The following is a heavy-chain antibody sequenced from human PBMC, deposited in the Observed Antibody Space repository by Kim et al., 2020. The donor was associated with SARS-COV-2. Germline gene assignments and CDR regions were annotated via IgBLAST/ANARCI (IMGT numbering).Heavy chain of an antibody. Sequence: GESLKISCKGSGYSFTSYWIGWVRQMPGKGLEWMGIIYPGDSDTRYSPSFQGQVTISADKSISTAYLQWSSLKASDTAMYYCARHGVSSYDYSNYNWFDPWGQGTLVTVSS. CDR2: IYPGDSDT. CDR3: ARHGVSSYDYSNYNWFDP. D-gene: IGHD4-4*01. J-gene: IGHJ5*02. V-gene: IGHV5-51*01. CDR1: GYSFTSYW.